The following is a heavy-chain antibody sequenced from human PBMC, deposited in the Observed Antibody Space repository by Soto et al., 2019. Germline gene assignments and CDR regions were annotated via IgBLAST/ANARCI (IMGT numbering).Heavy chain of an antibody. Sequence: PGESLKISCKTSGYSFISYWLAWVRQKPGKGLEWMGTFYPGDSTSTYSPSFQGQVTISVDKSISTAYLHLSSLKASDTAMYYCARIIGYCRNNDCSWTFDIWGQGTTVTVSS. CDR1: GYSFISYW. J-gene: IGHJ3*02. CDR2: FYPGDSTS. V-gene: IGHV5-51*01. D-gene: IGHD2-2*03. CDR3: ARIIGYCRNNDCSWTFDI.